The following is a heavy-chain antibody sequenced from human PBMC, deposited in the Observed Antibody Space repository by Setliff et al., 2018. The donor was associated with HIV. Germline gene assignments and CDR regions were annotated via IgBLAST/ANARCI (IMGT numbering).Heavy chain of an antibody. Sequence: PGGSLRLSCAASGFTFSCYGMHWVRQAPGKGLEWVAVTWYDGSNKYYADSVKGRFTISRDNSKNTLYLQMNSLRVEDTAIYYCTREQWSPLMAYDIWGQGTMVTVSS. CDR3: TREQWSPLMAYDI. V-gene: IGHV3-33*01. CDR1: GFTFSCYG. D-gene: IGHD6-19*01. J-gene: IGHJ3*02. CDR2: TWYDGSNK.